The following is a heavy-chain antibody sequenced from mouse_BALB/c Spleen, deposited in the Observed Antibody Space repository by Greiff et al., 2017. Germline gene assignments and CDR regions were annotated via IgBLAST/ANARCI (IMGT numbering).Heavy chain of an antibody. D-gene: IGHD1-1*01. CDR1: GFAFSSYD. Sequence: EVKVVESGGGLVKPGGSLKLSCAASGFAFSSYDMSWVRQTPEKRLEWVAYISSGGGSTYYPDTVKGRFTISRDNAKNTLYLQMSSLKSEDTAMYYCARHGYGSSYSYWYFDVWGAGTTVTVSS. J-gene: IGHJ1*01. CDR3: ARHGYGSSYSYWYFDV. V-gene: IGHV5-12-1*01. CDR2: ISSGGGST.